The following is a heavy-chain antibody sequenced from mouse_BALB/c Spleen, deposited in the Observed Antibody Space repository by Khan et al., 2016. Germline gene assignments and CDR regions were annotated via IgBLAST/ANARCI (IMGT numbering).Heavy chain of an antibody. CDR2: IWGDGST. CDR3: ASYYDYDGGFAY. D-gene: IGHD2-4*01. Sequence: QVQLKQSGPGLVAPSQSLSITCTVSGFSITGFAVNWVRQPPGKGLEWLGAIWGDGSTDYDSALKSRLSISKDNSKSQVVLTMNSLQTDDTSRYYCASYYDYDGGFAYWGQGTLVTVSA. V-gene: IGHV2-6-7*01. J-gene: IGHJ3*01. CDR1: GFSITGFA.